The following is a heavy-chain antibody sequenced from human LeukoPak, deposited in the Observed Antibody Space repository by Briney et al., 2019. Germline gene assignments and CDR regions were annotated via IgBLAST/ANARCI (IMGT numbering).Heavy chain of an antibody. D-gene: IGHD2-2*01. CDR1: GYTFTGYY. V-gene: IGHV1-2*02. CDR2: INPNSGGT. Sequence: ASVKVSCKASGYTFTGYYMHWVRQAPGQGLEWMGWINPNSGGTNYAQKFQGRVTMTRDTSISTAYMELSRLRSDDTAVYYCAIRYCSSTSCHDAFDIWGQGTMVTVSP. J-gene: IGHJ3*02. CDR3: AIRYCSSTSCHDAFDI.